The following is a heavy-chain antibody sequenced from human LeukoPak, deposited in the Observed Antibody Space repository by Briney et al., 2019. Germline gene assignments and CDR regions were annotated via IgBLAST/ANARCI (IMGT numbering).Heavy chain of an antibody. CDR2: IHSSGST. CDR3: ARDRPGGSSLDY. CDR1: GGSISGDY. V-gene: IGHV4-59*01. J-gene: IGHJ4*02. Sequence: SQTLSLTCTVSGGSISGDYWSWIRQSPGKGLEWIAYIHSSGSTSYNPSLKSRVTISVDTSKNEFSLKLTSVNAADTAVYYCARDRPGGSSLDYWGQGTLVTVSS. D-gene: IGHD6-13*01.